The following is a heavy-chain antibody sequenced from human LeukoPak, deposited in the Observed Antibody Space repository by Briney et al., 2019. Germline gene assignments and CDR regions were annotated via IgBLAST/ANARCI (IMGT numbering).Heavy chain of an antibody. D-gene: IGHD3-22*01. CDR3: ARPNITSYYDSRGYDAFDV. CDR1: GYSFTSYW. Sequence: PGESLKISCKGSGYSFTSYWIGWVRQMPGKGLEWMGIIYPGDSDTRYSPSFQGQVTISADKSISTAYLQWSSLKASDTAMYYCARPNITSYYDSRGYDAFDVWGQGTMVTVSS. CDR2: IYPGDSDT. V-gene: IGHV5-51*01. J-gene: IGHJ3*01.